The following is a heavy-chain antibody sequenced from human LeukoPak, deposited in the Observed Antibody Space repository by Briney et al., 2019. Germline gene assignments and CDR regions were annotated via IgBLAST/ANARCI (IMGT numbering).Heavy chain of an antibody. CDR2: ITGSSTYI. D-gene: IGHD4-11*01. J-gene: IGHJ5*02. CDR1: GFTFSSYT. Sequence: GGSLRLSCAVSGFTFSSYTMNWVRQAPGKGLEWVSSITGSSTYIYYADSVKGRFTISRDNAKNSLYLQMNNLGAEDTAVYYCARDLTVTSTCWFDLWGQGTLDTVSS. CDR3: ARDLTVTSTCWFDL. V-gene: IGHV3-21*01.